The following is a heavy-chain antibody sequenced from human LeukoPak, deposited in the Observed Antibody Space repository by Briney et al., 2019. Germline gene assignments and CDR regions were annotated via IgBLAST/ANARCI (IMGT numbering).Heavy chain of an antibody. CDR2: ISSSGSTI. V-gene: IGHV3-48*03. Sequence: PGGSLRLSCAASGFTFSSYEMNWVRQAPGKGLEWVSYISSSGSTIDYADSVKGRFTISRDNAKNSLYLQMNSLRAEDTAVYYCARWVAAVHTWFDPWGQGTLVTVSS. J-gene: IGHJ5*02. CDR1: GFTFSSYE. CDR3: ARWVAAVHTWFDP. D-gene: IGHD6-13*01.